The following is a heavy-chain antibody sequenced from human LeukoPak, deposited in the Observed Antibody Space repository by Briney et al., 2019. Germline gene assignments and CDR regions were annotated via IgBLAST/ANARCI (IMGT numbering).Heavy chain of an antibody. J-gene: IGHJ6*04. CDR3: VKGGGYCSGGSCYAVRPALSYYYGMDV. CDR1: GFTFSSYA. V-gene: IGHV3-64D*06. D-gene: IGHD2-15*01. CDR2: ISSNGGST. Sequence: PGGSLRLSCAASGFTFSSYAMHWVRQAPGKGLEYVSAISSNGGSTYYADSVKGRFTISRGNSKNTLYLQMSSLRAEDTAVYYCVKGGGYCSGGSCYAVRPALSYYYGMDVWGKGTTVTVSS.